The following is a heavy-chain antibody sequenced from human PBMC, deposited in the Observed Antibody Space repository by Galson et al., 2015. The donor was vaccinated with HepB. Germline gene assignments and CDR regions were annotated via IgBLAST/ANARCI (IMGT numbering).Heavy chain of an antibody. J-gene: IGHJ1*01. D-gene: IGHD3-10*01. CDR1: GFTFSSYA. V-gene: IGHV3-30*04. CDR3: ARGLVLLWFGDIDFQH. CDR2: ISYDGSNK. Sequence: SLRLSCAASGFTFSSYAMHWVRQAPGKGLEWVAVISYDGSNKYYADSVKGRFTISRDNSKNTQYLQMNSLRAEDTAVYYCARGLVLLWFGDIDFQHWGQGTLVTVSS.